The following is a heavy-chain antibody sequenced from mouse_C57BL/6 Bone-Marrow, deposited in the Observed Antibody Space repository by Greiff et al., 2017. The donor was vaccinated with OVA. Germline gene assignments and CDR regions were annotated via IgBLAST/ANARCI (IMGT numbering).Heavy chain of an antibody. Sequence: VQLQQPGPELVKPGASVKLSCKASGYTFTSYWMHWVKQRPGQGLEWIGNINPSNGGTNYNEKFKSKATLTVDKSSSTAYMQLSSLTSEDSAVYYCAREGSYYGYDSYYFDYWGQGTTLTVSS. J-gene: IGHJ2*01. D-gene: IGHD2-9*01. CDR2: INPSNGGT. CDR1: GYTFTSYW. CDR3: AREGSYYGYDSYYFDY. V-gene: IGHV1-53*01.